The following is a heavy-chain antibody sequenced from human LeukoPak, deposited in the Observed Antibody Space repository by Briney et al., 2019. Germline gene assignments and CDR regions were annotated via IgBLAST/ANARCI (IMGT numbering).Heavy chain of an antibody. Sequence: GASVKVSCKASGYTFTGYYMHWVRQAPGQGLEWMGWINPNSGGINYAQKFQGRVTMTRDTSISTAYMELSRLRSDDTAVYYCARDPGIAVAGTGIDYWGQGTLVTVSS. V-gene: IGHV1-2*02. J-gene: IGHJ4*02. D-gene: IGHD6-19*01. CDR2: INPNSGGI. CDR1: GYTFTGYY. CDR3: ARDPGIAVAGTGIDY.